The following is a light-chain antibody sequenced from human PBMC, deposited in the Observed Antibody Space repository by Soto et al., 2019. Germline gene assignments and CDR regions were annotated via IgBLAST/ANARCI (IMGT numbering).Light chain of an antibody. Sequence: DIQMTQSPSSLSASVGDRVTITCQASQDISNYLNWYQQKPGKAPKHLIYGASNLETGGPSRFSGSGSGTDFTFTISSLQPEDIATYYCQQYDNLPLTFGGGTKVEIK. CDR1: QDISNY. J-gene: IGKJ4*01. CDR2: GAS. V-gene: IGKV1-33*01. CDR3: QQYDNLPLT.